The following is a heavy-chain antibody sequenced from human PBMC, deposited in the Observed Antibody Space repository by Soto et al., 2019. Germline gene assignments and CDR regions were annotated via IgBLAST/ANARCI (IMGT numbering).Heavy chain of an antibody. Sequence: QVQLVQSGAEVKKPGASVKVSCKASGYTFTSFYMHWVRQAPGQGLEWMGIINPSGTTTDYAQKFQGRVTMTRDKSTSTYSMELSSLTSEDTAVYYCAKPQIARHYYYGMEVWGQGTAVTVSS. CDR2: INPSGTTT. CDR3: AKPQIARHYYYGMEV. J-gene: IGHJ6*02. V-gene: IGHV1-46*01. CDR1: GYTFTSFY.